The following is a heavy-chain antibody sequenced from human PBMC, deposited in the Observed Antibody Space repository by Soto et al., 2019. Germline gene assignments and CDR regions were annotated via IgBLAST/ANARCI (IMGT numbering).Heavy chain of an antibody. CDR1: GYSFSNYW. D-gene: IGHD2-8*01. CDR2: IDPSDSYI. CDR3: ARLMVPYYYDGMDV. J-gene: IGHJ6*02. Sequence: GESLKIYCKGSGYSFSNYWISWVRQMPGKGLEWMGRIDPSDSYINYSPSFQGHVTISADQSISTAYLQWSSLKASDTAMYYCARLMVPYYYDGMDVWGQGTTVTVSS. V-gene: IGHV5-10-1*01.